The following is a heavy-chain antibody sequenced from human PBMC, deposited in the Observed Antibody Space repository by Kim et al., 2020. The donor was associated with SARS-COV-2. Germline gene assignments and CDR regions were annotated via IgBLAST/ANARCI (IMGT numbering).Heavy chain of an antibody. CDR3: ARVYRPFSSSWYFPDY. D-gene: IGHD6-13*01. CDR1: GGSISSSSYY. CDR2: IYYSGST. Sequence: SETLSLTCTVSGGSISSSSYYWGWIRQPPGKGLEWIGSIYYSGSTYYNPSLKSRVTISVDTSKNQFSLKLSSVTAADTAVYYCARVYRPFSSSWYFPDYWGQGTLVTVSS. V-gene: IGHV4-39*07. J-gene: IGHJ4*02.